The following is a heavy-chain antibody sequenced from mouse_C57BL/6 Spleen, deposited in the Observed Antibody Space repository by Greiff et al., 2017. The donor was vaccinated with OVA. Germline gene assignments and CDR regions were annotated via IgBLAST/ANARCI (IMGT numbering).Heavy chain of an antibody. D-gene: IGHD2-5*01. CDR3: ASRAYYSNYGWYFDV. J-gene: IGHJ1*03. CDR2: ISYDGSN. Sequence: EVKLQESGPGLVKPSQSLSLTCSVTGYSITSGYYWNWIRQFPGNKLEWMGYISYDGSNNYNPSLKNRISITRDTSKNQFFLTLNSVTTEDTATYYCASRAYYSNYGWYFDVWGTGTTVTVSS. CDR1: GYSITSGYY. V-gene: IGHV3-6*01.